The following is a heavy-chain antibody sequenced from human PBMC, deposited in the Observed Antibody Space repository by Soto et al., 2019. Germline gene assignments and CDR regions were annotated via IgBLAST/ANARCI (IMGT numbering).Heavy chain of an antibody. CDR1: GGSISSHY. Sequence: SETLSLTCTVSGGSISSHYWSWIRQPPGKGLEWIGYIYYSGSTNYNPSLKSRVTISVDTSKNQFSLKVSSVTAADTAVYYCARSLHDYVWGSYRPRGFDPWGQGTLVTVSS. V-gene: IGHV4-59*11. D-gene: IGHD3-16*02. CDR2: IYYSGST. CDR3: ARSLHDYVWGSYRPRGFDP. J-gene: IGHJ5*02.